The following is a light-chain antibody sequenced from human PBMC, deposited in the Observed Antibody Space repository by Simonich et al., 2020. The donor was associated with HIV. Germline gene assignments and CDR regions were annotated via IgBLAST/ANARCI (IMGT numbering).Light chain of an antibody. J-gene: IGKJ1*01. Sequence: DSQMNQSPSTLSASVGDRVTITSRGSQSISSWLAWYQHKPGKVPKLLIYKASSFESGVPSRFSGSGSGTEFTLTISSLQPDDFATYYCQQYNSYPWTFGQGTKVEIK. V-gene: IGKV1-5*03. CDR1: QSISSW. CDR3: QQYNSYPWT. CDR2: KAS.